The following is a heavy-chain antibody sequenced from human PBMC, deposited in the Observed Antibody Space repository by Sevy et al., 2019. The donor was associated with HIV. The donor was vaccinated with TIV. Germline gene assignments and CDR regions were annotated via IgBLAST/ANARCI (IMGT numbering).Heavy chain of an antibody. CDR2: ISYDGRNK. CDR1: GIIFTTSG. J-gene: IGHJ6*02. Sequence: GGSLRLSCAVSGIIFTTSGMHWVRQAPGKGLEWVAVISYDGRNKFYGDSVKGRFTISRDNSKNILYLQMNSLRVEDTALYYCAKDFTGYNGMDVWGQGTMVTVSS. D-gene: IGHD3-9*01. CDR3: AKDFTGYNGMDV. V-gene: IGHV3-30*18.